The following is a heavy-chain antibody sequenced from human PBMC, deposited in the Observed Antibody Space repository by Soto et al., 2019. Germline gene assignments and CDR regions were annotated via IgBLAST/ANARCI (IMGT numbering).Heavy chain of an antibody. J-gene: IGHJ5*02. CDR2: INLNSGDT. Sequence: QVHLVQSGAEVKKPGASVMVSCKASGYTFTDYYMEWVRQAPGQGLEWMGWINLNSGDTNFAQQFQGRVTMTRDTSITTAYMDLTRLRSDDTAVYYCARARPPFNWFDRWGQETLVTVSS. CDR1: GYTFTDYY. CDR3: ARARPPFNWFDR. D-gene: IGHD6-6*01. V-gene: IGHV1-2*02.